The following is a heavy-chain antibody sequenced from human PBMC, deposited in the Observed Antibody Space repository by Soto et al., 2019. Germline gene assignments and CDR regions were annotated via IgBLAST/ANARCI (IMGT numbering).Heavy chain of an antibody. CDR3: ARDRLAGYSSSPTSP. CDR1: GYTFTSYG. CDR2: ISAYNGNT. Sequence: GGSVKVSCKASGYTFTSYGISWVRQAPGQGLEWMGWISAYNGNTNYAQKLQGRVTMTTDTSTSTAYMELRSLRSDDTAVYYCARDRLAGYSSSPTSPWGQGTLVTVSS. J-gene: IGHJ5*02. D-gene: IGHD6-13*01. V-gene: IGHV1-18*01.